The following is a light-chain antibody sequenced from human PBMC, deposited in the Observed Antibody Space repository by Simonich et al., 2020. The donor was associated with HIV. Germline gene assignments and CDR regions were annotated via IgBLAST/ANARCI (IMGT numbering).Light chain of an antibody. V-gene: IGKV1-8*01. CDR2: AAS. J-gene: IGKJ2*03. Sequence: AIRMTQSPSSLSASTGNRVTITCRASQGIRSYLAWYQQKPGKAPKLLIYAASPLQSGVPSRFSGSGSGTDFTLTISCLQSEDFATYYCQQYYSYPYSFGQGTKLEIK. CDR1: QGIRSY. CDR3: QQYYSYPYS.